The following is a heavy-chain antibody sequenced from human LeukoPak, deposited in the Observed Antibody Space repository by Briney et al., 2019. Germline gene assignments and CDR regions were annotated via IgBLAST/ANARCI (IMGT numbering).Heavy chain of an antibody. CDR3: ARARQSSGWFDY. CDR1: GGTISSYY. Sequence: SETLSLTCTVSGGTISSYYWSWIRQPPGKGLEWIGYIYYSGSTNYNPSLKSRVTISVDTSKNQFSLKLSSVTAADTAVYYCARARQSSGWFDYWGQGTLVTVSS. D-gene: IGHD6-19*01. CDR2: IYYSGST. V-gene: IGHV4-59*08. J-gene: IGHJ4*02.